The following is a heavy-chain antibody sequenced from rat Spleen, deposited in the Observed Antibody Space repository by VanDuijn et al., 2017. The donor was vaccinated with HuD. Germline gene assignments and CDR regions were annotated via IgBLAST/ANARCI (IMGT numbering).Heavy chain of an antibody. Sequence: QVQLKESGPGLVQPSQTLSLTCTVSGFSLTSYNVHWVRQPPGKGLEWMGRMRYNGDTSYNSALKSRLSTSRDTSKSQVFLKMSSLQTEDTAMYFCASPRARYYYDGTYYSPFDHWGQGVMVTVSS. D-gene: IGHD1-12*02. J-gene: IGHJ2*01. CDR3: ASPRARYYYDGTYYSPFDH. V-gene: IGHV2-63*01. CDR1: GFSLTSYN. CDR2: MRYNGDT.